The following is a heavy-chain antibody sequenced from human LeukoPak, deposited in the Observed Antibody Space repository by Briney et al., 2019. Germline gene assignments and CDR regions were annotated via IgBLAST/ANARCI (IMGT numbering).Heavy chain of an antibody. Sequence: ASMKVSCKASGYTFTRYAINWLRQAPGQGLERMGWINMYTANPAYAQGFTERFVFSLDTSVTTAYLQISNLKTEDTAVYYCARHDNDDDFDYWGQGTLVTVSS. V-gene: IGHV7-4-1*02. CDR1: GYTFTRYA. CDR2: INMYTANP. D-gene: IGHD3-16*01. J-gene: IGHJ4*02. CDR3: ARHDNDDDFDY.